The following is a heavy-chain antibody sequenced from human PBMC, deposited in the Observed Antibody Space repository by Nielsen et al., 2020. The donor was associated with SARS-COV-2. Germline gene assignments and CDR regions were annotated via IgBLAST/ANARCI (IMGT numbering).Heavy chain of an antibody. D-gene: IGHD3-3*01. Sequence: GESLKISCAASGFTFSSYSMNWVRQAPGKGLEWVSYISSSSSTIYYADSVKGRFTISRDNAKNSLYLQMNSLRAEDTAVYYCARDNDFWSGYYLDYWGQGTPVTVSS. J-gene: IGHJ4*02. V-gene: IGHV3-48*01. CDR1: GFTFSSYS. CDR3: ARDNDFWSGYYLDY. CDR2: ISSSSSTI.